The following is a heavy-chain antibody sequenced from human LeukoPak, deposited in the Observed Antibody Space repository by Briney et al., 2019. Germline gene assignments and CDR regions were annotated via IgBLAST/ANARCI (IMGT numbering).Heavy chain of an antibody. J-gene: IGHJ5*02. CDR1: GYTFTSYD. CDR3: ARGLAVADNWFDP. V-gene: IGHV1-8*02. CDR2: MNPNSGNT. Sequence: WASVKVSCKASGYTFTSYDINWVRQATGQGLEWMGWMNPNSGNTGYAQKFQGRVTMTRNTSISTAYMELSSLRSEDTAVYYCARGLAVADNWFDPWGQGTLVTVSS. D-gene: IGHD6-19*01.